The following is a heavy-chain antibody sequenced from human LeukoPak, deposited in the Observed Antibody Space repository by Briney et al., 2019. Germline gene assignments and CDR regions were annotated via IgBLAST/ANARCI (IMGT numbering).Heavy chain of an antibody. CDR2: INPNSGGT. Sequence: GASVKVSYKASGYTFTGYYMHWVRQAPGQGLEWMGWINPNSGGTNYAQKFQGRVTMTRDTSASTAYMELSSLRSEDTAVYYCARGYSSSWYRVHAFDIWGQGTMVTVSS. J-gene: IGHJ3*02. CDR3: ARGYSSSWYRVHAFDI. CDR1: GYTFTGYY. V-gene: IGHV1-2*02. D-gene: IGHD6-13*01.